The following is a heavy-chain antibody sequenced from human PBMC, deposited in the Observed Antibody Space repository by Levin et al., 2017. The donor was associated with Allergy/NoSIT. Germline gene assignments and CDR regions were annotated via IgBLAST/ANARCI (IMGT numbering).Heavy chain of an antibody. J-gene: IGHJ4*02. CDR2: IYYSGST. CDR3: ASSSSWYEDY. V-gene: IGHV4-39*01. Sequence: SQTLSLTCTVSGGSIRSSSYYWGWIRQPPGKGLEWIGSIYYSGSTYYNPSLKSRVTISVDTSKNQFSLKLSSVTAADTAVYYCASSSSWYEDYWGQGTLVTVSS. CDR1: GGSIRSSSYY. D-gene: IGHD6-13*01.